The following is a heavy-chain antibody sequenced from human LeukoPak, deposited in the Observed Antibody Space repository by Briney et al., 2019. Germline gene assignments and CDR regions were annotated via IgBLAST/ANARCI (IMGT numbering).Heavy chain of an antibody. Sequence: PGGSLRLSCAASGFTFSSYGMHWVRQAPGKGLEWVALTSYDGSNKDYADSVKGRFTISRDNSKNTLFLQMDSLRSEDTAVYYCARNGEYCSSTSCGDYWGQGTLVTVSS. V-gene: IGHV3-30*04. CDR1: GFTFSSYG. CDR2: TSYDGSNK. CDR3: ARNGEYCSSTSCGDY. J-gene: IGHJ4*02. D-gene: IGHD2-2*01.